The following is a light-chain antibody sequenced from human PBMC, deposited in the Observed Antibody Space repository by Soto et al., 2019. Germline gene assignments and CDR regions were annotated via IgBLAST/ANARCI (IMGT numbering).Light chain of an antibody. J-gene: IGLJ1*01. CDR2: EVN. CDR3: SSYAGSSNV. CDR1: SSDVGGYNY. Sequence: QSALTQPPSASGSPGQSVAISCTGTSSDVGGYNYVSWYQQHPGKAPKLMIYEVNKRPSGVPDRFSGSKSGNTASLTVSGLQAEGEADYYCSSYAGSSNVLGTGTKVTV. V-gene: IGLV2-8*01.